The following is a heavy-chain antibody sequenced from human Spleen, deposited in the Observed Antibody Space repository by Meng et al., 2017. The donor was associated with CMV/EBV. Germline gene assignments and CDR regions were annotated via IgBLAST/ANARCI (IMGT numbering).Heavy chain of an antibody. Sequence: GESLKISCAASGFAFSTYEMNWVRQAPGKGLEWLSYISSRDNIIYYADSVRGRFTISRDNAKNSLYLQMNSLRAEDTAVYYCARDYRPYYYDSSGSPPLYYGMDVWGQGTTVTVSS. V-gene: IGHV3-48*03. CDR2: ISSRDNII. CDR1: GFAFSTYE. J-gene: IGHJ6*02. CDR3: ARDYRPYYYDSSGSPPLYYGMDV. D-gene: IGHD3-22*01.